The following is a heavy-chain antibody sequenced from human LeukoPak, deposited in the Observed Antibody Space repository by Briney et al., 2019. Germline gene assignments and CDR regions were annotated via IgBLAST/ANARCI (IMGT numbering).Heavy chain of an antibody. CDR3: AKDKKSYDSSAPDAFDM. CDR2: INSSSNTI. V-gene: IGHV3-48*04. CDR1: GFTFSRYS. D-gene: IGHD3-22*01. J-gene: IGHJ3*02. Sequence: PGGSLRLSCAASGFTFSRYSMNWVRQAPGKGLEWISYINSSSNTIYYADSVKGRFTISRDNAKNSLYLQMNSLRAEDTALYYCAKDKKSYDSSAPDAFDMWGQGTMVTVSS.